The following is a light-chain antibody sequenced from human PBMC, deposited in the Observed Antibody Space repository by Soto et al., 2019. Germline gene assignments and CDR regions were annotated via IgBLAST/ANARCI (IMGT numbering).Light chain of an antibody. CDR2: WAS. Sequence: DIVMTQSPDSLAVSLGERATINCKSSQRVLYSSNNKNYLAWYQQKPGQPPKLPIYWASTRESGVPDRFSGSGSGTDFTLTISSLQAEDVAVYYCQQYYSPPPTFGPGTKVDIK. CDR1: QRVLYSSNNKNY. CDR3: QQYYSPPPT. V-gene: IGKV4-1*01. J-gene: IGKJ3*01.